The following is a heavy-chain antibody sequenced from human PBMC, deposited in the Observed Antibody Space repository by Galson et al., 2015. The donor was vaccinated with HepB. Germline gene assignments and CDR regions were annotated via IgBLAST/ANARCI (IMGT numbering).Heavy chain of an antibody. CDR3: ARGYCSSTSCYPWNDY. CDR1: GYTFTGYY. CDR2: INPNSGGT. J-gene: IGHJ4*02. V-gene: IGHV1-2*02. D-gene: IGHD2-2*01. Sequence: SVKVSCKASGYTFTGYYMHWVRQAPGQGLEWMGWINPNSGGTNYAQKFQGRVTMTRDTSISTAYMELSRLRSDDTAVYYCARGYCSSTSCYPWNDYWGQGTLVTVSS.